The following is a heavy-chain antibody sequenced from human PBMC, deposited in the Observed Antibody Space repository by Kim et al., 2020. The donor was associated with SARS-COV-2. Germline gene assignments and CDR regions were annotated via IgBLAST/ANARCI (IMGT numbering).Heavy chain of an antibody. J-gene: IGHJ4*02. Sequence: SETLSLTCTVSGGSISSYYWSWIRQPPGKGLEWIGYIYYSGSTNYNPSLKSRVTISVDTSKNQFSLKLSSVTAADTTVYYCARGREGYISSWYLDYWGQGTVVTVSS. V-gene: IGHV4-59*01. CDR1: GGSISSYY. CDR2: IYYSGST. D-gene: IGHD6-13*01. CDR3: ARGREGYISSWYLDY.